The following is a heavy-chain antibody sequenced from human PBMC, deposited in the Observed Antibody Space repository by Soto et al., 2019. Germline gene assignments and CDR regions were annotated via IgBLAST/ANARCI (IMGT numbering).Heavy chain of an antibody. CDR2: SKNKANSYTT. J-gene: IGHJ4*02. CDR3: SRLVRYSSGWDFDY. D-gene: IGHD6-19*01. CDR1: GFTFSDHY. V-gene: IGHV3-72*01. Sequence: PGGSLRLSCAASGFTFSDHYMNWVRQAPGNGLEWVGRSKNKANSYTTEYAASVKGRFTISRDDSKNSLFLQMNSLKTEDTAVYYCSRLVRYSSGWDFDYWGQGTLVTLSS.